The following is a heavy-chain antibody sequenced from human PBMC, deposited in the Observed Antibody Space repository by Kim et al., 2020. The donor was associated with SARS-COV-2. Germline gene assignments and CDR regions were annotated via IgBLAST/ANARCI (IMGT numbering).Heavy chain of an antibody. CDR3: ARQGPDYDFWRGSGGMDV. V-gene: IGHV4-39*01. D-gene: IGHD3-3*01. J-gene: IGHJ6*02. Sequence: KSRVTISVDTSKNQFSLKLSSVTAADTAVYYCARQGPDYDFWRGSGGMDVWGQGTTVTVSS.